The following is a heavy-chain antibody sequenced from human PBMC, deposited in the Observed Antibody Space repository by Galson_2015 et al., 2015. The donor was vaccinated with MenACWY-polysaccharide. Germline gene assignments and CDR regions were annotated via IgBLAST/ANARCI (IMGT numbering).Heavy chain of an antibody. CDR3: ARGYYGLVV. Sequence: SLRLSCAASGFTLSTYYMSWVRQAPGRGLECVSYISKGGDAIYYGDSVKGRFIISRDNAKNSVYLQMNSLEDEDTAIYYCARGYYGLVVWGQGTPVTVSS. V-gene: IGHV3-11*04. CDR2: ISKGGDAI. J-gene: IGHJ6*02. CDR1: GFTLSTYY.